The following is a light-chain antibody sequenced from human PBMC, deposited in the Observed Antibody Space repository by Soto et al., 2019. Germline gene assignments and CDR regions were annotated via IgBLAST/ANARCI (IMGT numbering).Light chain of an antibody. Sequence: EIVMPLSPATLSVSPGERVTLSCRASQSVSSTLAWYQQKPGQAPRLLIYGASSRATGIPDRFSGSGSGTDFTLTISRLEPEDFAVYYCQQYGSSPRTFGQGTNVDI. CDR2: GAS. CDR1: QSVSST. V-gene: IGKV3-20*01. J-gene: IGKJ1*01. CDR3: QQYGSSPRT.